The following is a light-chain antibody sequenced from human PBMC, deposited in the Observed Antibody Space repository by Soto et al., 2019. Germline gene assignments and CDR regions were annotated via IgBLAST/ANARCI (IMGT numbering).Light chain of an antibody. J-gene: IGKJ2*03. V-gene: IGKV1-6*01. CDR1: QDIRDD. CDR3: LQDYAFPYS. CDR2: AAY. Sequence: AIQMTQSPSSLSASVGDRVTITCRASQDIRDDLGWYQQKPGKAPKVLIYAAYTLQSGVPSRFRGSRSGTDFTLTISSLLPEDFATYYCLQDYAFPYSFGQGTKVAI.